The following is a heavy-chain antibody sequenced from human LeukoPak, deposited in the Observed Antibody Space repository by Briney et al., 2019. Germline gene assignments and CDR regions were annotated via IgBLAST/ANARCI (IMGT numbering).Heavy chain of an antibody. CDR3: ARVAGRIAARMVFPDNWFDP. D-gene: IGHD6-6*01. CDR1: GGSFSGYY. Sequence: TSETLSLTCAVYGGSFSGYYWSWIRQPPGEGLEWIGEINHSGSTNYNPSLKSRVTISVDTSKNQFSLKLSSVTAADTAVYYCARVAGRIAARMVFPDNWFDPWGQGTLVTVSS. V-gene: IGHV4-34*01. CDR2: INHSGST. J-gene: IGHJ5*02.